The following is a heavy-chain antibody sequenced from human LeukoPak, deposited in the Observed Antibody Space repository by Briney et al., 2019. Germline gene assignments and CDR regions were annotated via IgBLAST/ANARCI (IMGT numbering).Heavy chain of an antibody. D-gene: IGHD6-19*01. J-gene: IGHJ4*02. Sequence: ASVKVSCKASGYTFTGYYIHWVRQAPGQGLEWMGWFNPNTGATNFAQKFQGRITMTRDTSISTAYMELNSLMPDDTAVYYCARGDSAWYDRPYDFWGQGTLVTVSS. V-gene: IGHV1-2*02. CDR3: ARGDSAWYDRPYDF. CDR2: FNPNTGAT. CDR1: GYTFTGYY.